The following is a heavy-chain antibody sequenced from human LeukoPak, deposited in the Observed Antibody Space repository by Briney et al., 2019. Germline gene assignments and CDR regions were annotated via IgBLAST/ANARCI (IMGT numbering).Heavy chain of an antibody. CDR3: ARQDYYDSTGLDY. V-gene: IGHV1-2*02. CDR2: INPNSGGT. D-gene: IGHD3-22*01. CDR1: GYTFTDYY. J-gene: IGHJ4*02. Sequence: ASVKVSRTASGYTFTDYYMRWVRQAPGQGLEWMGWINPNSGGTNYAQSFQGRVTMTRDTSISTAYMELSRLRSDDTAVYYCARQDYYDSTGLDYWGQGTLVTVSS.